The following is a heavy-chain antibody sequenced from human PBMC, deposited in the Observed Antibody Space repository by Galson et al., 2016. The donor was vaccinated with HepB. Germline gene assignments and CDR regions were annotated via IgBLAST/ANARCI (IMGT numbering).Heavy chain of an antibody. CDR3: ARELQEGLDCDY. CDR2: INQDGSEK. Sequence: SLRLSCAASGFTFSGYWLSWVRQAPGKALEWVANINQDGSEKYYVDSVRGRFSISRDNAKNSLYLQMNSLRVEDTAVYYCARELQEGLDCDYWGQGTVVTVSA. CDR1: GFTFSGYW. J-gene: IGHJ4*02. V-gene: IGHV3-7*01. D-gene: IGHD2-21*01.